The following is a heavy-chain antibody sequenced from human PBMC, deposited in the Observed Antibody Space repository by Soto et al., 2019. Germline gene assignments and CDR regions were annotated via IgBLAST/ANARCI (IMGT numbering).Heavy chain of an antibody. CDR3: AAYSGSFYYGMDV. Sequence: GESMKICCKAAGYSFTSYWIGWVRQMPGKGLEWMGIIYPGDSDTRYSPSFQGQVTISADKSISTAYLQWSSLKASDTAMYYCAAYSGSFYYGMDVWGQGTTVTVSS. V-gene: IGHV5-51*01. CDR1: GYSFTSYW. D-gene: IGHD1-26*01. J-gene: IGHJ6*02. CDR2: IYPGDSDT.